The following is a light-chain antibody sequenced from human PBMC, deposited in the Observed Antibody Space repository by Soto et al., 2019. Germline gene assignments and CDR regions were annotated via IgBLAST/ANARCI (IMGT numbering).Light chain of an antibody. V-gene: IGLV2-14*03. J-gene: IGLJ2*01. CDR3: SSYTSNSTAL. Sequence: QSALTQPASVSGSPGQSITISCTGTSSDVGGYKYVSWYQQHPGKAPKLLIYDVTTRPSAVSNRFSGSKSGNTASLTISGLQAEDEADYYCSSYTSNSTALFGGGTKLTVL. CDR2: DVT. CDR1: SSDVGGYKY.